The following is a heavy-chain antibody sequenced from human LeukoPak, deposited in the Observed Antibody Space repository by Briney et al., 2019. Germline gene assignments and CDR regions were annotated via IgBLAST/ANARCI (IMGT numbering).Heavy chain of an antibody. CDR3: ARQGSYGTFCDY. CDR2: IYYSEST. Sequence: SETLSLTCTVSGGSISSYYWSWIRQPPGKGLEWIGYIYYSESTNYNPSLKSRVSISVDTSKNQFSLRLRSVTAADTAVYYCARQGSYGTFCDYWGQGTLVTVSS. D-gene: IGHD5-18*01. V-gene: IGHV4-59*08. J-gene: IGHJ4*02. CDR1: GGSISSYY.